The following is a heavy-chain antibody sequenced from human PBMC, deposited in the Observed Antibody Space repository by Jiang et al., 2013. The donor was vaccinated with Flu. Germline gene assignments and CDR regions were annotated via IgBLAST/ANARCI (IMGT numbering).Heavy chain of an antibody. CDR2: IWYDGSNK. Sequence: QLLESGGGVVQPGRSLRLSCAASGFTFRTYGMHWVRQAPGMGLEWVAVIWYDGSNKYYADSVKGRFIISRDNSRNTLYLQLNSLRAEDTAVYYCARGGYNFWSGYYSLRAGGGMDVWGQGTTVTVAS. D-gene: IGHD3-3*01. J-gene: IGHJ6*02. CDR1: GFTFRTYG. CDR3: ARGGYNFWSGYYSLRAGGGMDV. V-gene: IGHV3-33*08.